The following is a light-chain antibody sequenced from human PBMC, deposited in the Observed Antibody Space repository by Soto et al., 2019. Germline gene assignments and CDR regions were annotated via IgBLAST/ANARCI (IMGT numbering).Light chain of an antibody. CDR3: SSYTSRTTFVI. V-gene: IGLV2-14*01. J-gene: IGLJ2*01. CDR2: EVS. Sequence: QPASVSGSPGQSITISCTGTSSDIGGYNYVSWYQHHPGKAPKLMIYEVSNRPSGVSNRFSGSKSGNTASLTISGLQAEDEADYHCSSYTSRTTFVIFGGGTKVTDL. CDR1: SSDIGGYNY.